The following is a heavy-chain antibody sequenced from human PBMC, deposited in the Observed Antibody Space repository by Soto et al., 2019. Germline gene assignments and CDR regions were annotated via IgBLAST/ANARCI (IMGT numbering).Heavy chain of an antibody. CDR3: ARVQYYYGSSENPRERFDP. CDR1: GYTFTNYD. CDR2: MNPNSGNT. Sequence: GASVKVSCKASGYTFTNYDINWVRQATGQGLEWLGWMNPNSGNTGYAQRFQGRVTMTRNTSISTAYMEVSSLRSEDTAVYYCARVQYYYGSSENPRERFDPWGQGTLVTVSS. V-gene: IGHV1-8*01. D-gene: IGHD3-22*01. J-gene: IGHJ5*02.